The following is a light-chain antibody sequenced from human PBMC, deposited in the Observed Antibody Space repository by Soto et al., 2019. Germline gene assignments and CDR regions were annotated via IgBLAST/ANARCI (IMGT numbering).Light chain of an antibody. CDR1: QGISLW. Sequence: DVEMTQSPTSVTATVGDGVIICCRASQGISLWLAWYQQKPGQAPKLLIHGESTLQRGVPSRFSGSGSATDFTLTSARLQHEDFATYVCLQANLFPYTFGQGTKVEIK. V-gene: IGKV1-12*01. CDR2: GES. CDR3: LQANLFPYT. J-gene: IGKJ2*01.